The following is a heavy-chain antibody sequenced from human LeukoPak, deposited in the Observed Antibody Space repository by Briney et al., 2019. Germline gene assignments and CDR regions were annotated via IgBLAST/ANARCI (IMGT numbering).Heavy chain of an antibody. J-gene: IGHJ4*02. CDR2: INHSGTT. D-gene: IGHD3-22*01. CDR3: ARRTFFDSSDHD. V-gene: IGHV4-39*07. CDR1: GGSISSSSYY. Sequence: SETLSLTCTVSGGSISSSSYYWSWIRQPPGKGLEWIGEINHSGTTNYNPSLKSRVTISVDTSKNQFSVKLSSVTAADTAVYYCARRTFFDSSDHDWGQGTLVTVSS.